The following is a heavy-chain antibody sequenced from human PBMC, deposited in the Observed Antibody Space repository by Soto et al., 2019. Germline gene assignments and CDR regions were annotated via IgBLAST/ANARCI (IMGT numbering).Heavy chain of an antibody. Sequence: ASETLSLTCTVSGGSISSGGYYWSWIRQHPGKGLEWIGYIYYSGSTYYNPSLKSRVTISVDTSKNQFSLKLSSVTAADTAVYYCARYSSYNWFDPWGQGTLVTVSS. CDR1: GGSISSGGYY. J-gene: IGHJ5*02. V-gene: IGHV4-31*03. D-gene: IGHD4-4*01. CDR3: ARYSSYNWFDP. CDR2: IYYSGST.